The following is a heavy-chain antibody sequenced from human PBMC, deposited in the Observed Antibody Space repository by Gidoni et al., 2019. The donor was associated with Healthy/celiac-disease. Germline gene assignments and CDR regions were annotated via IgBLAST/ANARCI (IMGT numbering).Heavy chain of an antibody. D-gene: IGHD3-3*01. J-gene: IGHJ2*01. V-gene: IGHV4-59*01. CDR3: AREYDFWSGYYNYWYFDL. CDR2: IYYSGST. Sequence: QVHLQESGPGLVKPSEPLSLPCTVSGGSIISYYWSWIRQPPGKGLEWIGYIYYSGSTNYNPSLKSRVTISVDTSKNQFSLKLSSVTAADTAVYYCAREYDFWSGYYNYWYFDLWGRGTLVTVSS. CDR1: GGSIISYY.